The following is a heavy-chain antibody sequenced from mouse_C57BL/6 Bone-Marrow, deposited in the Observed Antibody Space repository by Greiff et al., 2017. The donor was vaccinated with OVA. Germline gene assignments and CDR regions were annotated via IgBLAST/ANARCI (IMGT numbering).Heavy chain of an antibody. D-gene: IGHD2-4*01. J-gene: IGHJ2*01. CDR3: TNYDGSFDY. Sequence: VQLKQSGAELVRPGASVSLSCTASGFNFTDDYMHWVKQRPEQGLEWIGWIDPENGDTEYASKFQGKATITADTSSNTAYLQLSSLTSEDTAVYYCTNYDGSFDYWGQGTTLTVSS. CDR2: IDPENGDT. V-gene: IGHV14-4*01. CDR1: GFNFTDDY.